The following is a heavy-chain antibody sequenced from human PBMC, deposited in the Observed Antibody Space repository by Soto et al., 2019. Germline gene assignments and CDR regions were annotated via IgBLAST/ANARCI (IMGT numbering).Heavy chain of an antibody. J-gene: IGHJ2*01. CDR1: GFTFSNAW. D-gene: IGHD3-22*01. Sequence: PGGSLRLSCAASGFTFSNAWMSWVRQAPGKGLEWVGRIKSKTDGGTTDYAAPVKGRFTISRDDSKNTLYLQMNSLKTEDTAVYYCTTDYYYYDSSGYANWYFDLWGRGTLVTSPQ. CDR2: IKSKTDGGTT. V-gene: IGHV3-15*01. CDR3: TTDYYYYDSSGYANWYFDL.